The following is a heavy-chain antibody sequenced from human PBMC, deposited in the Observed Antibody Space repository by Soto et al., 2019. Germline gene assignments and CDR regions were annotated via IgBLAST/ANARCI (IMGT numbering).Heavy chain of an antibody. CDR1: GGSISSGGYS. D-gene: IGHD3-16*01. CDR3: ARARQYYDCELDP. CDR2: IYHSGST. J-gene: IGHJ5*02. Sequence: SETLSLTCAVSGGSISSGGYSWSWIRQPPGKGLEWIGYIYHSGSTYYNPSLKSRVTISVDTSKNQFSLKLTSVTAADTAIYYCARARQYYDCELDPWGQGTLVTVSS. V-gene: IGHV4-30-2*01.